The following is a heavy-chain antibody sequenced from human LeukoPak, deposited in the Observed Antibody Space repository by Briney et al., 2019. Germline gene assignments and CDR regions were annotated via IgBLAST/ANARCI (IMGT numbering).Heavy chain of an antibody. V-gene: IGHV3-66*01. CDR3: ARLVYYDSSGYSYYFDY. Sequence: SGGSLRLSCAASGFTVSRNYMSWVRQAPGKGLEWVSVIYSGGSTYYADSVKGRFTISRDNSKNTLYLQMNSLRAEDTAVYYCARLVYYDSSGYSYYFDYWGQGTLVTVSS. J-gene: IGHJ4*02. D-gene: IGHD3-22*01. CDR1: GFTVSRNY. CDR2: IYSGGST.